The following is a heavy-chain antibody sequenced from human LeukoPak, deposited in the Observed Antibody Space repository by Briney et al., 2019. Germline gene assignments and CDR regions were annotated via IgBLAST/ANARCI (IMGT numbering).Heavy chain of an antibody. CDR2: INHSGST. V-gene: IGHV4-34*01. CDR3: ARGPPIVVVTAIHNWFDP. Sequence: SETLSLTCAVYGGSFSGYYWSWIRQPPGKGLEWIGEINHSGSTNYDPSLKSRVTISVDTSKNQFSLKLSSVTAADTAVYYCARGPPIVVVTAIHNWFDPWSQGTLVTVSS. CDR1: GGSFSGYY. J-gene: IGHJ5*02. D-gene: IGHD2-21*02.